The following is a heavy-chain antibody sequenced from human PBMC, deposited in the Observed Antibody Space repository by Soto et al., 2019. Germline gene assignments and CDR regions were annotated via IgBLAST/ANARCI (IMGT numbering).Heavy chain of an antibody. Sequence: EVQLVESGGGLIQPGGSLRLSCAASEFTVSSNSMNWVRQAPGEGLVCVSTIYSGGSTYYADSVKGRFTISRDNSKNTLYLQMNNLRAEDTAVYYCAGRVGATNYGMDVWGQGTTVTVSS. CDR1: EFTVSSNS. CDR2: IYSGGST. CDR3: AGRVGATNYGMDV. V-gene: IGHV3-53*01. D-gene: IGHD1-26*01. J-gene: IGHJ6*02.